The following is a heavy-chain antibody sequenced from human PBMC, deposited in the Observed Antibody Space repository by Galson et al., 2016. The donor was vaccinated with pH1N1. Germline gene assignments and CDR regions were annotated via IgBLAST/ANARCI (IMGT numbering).Heavy chain of an antibody. D-gene: IGHD6-13*01. CDR3: ARQIAAAGTFYIDY. CDR1: GGSISSGGYY. V-gene: IGHV4-31*03. Sequence: LTCTVSGGSISSGGYYWSWIRQRPGKGLEWIGYIYYSGSTYYNPSLKSRVTISVDTSKNQFSLKLSSVTAADTAVYYCARQIAAAGTFYIDYWGQGTLVTVSS. CDR2: IYYSGST. J-gene: IGHJ4*02.